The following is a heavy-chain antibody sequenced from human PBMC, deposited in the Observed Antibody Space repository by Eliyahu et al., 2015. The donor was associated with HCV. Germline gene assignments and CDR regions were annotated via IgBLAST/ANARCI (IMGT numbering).Heavy chain of an antibody. V-gene: IGHV3-15*01. CDR3: TTGAPGGFDYYLDV. D-gene: IGHD3-10*01. Sequence: EVQLVESGGGLVKPGGSLXLSCAPSGFXFCXAGLSWVREAPGKGLEGXGRIKSKTDGGXTEYAAPVKGRFTISRDDSKSTLYLQMNSLKTEDTAVYYCTTGAPGGFDYYLDVWGQGTTVTVSS. CDR2: IKSKTDGGXT. CDR1: GFXFCXAG. J-gene: IGHJ6*03.